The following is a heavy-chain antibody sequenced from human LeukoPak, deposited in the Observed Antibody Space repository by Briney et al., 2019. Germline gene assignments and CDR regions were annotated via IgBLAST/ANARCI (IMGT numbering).Heavy chain of an antibody. V-gene: IGHV3-7*01. D-gene: IGHD6-13*01. CDR3: ARGDSSSWYRGSWWFDP. J-gene: IGHJ5*02. Sequence: GGSLRLSCAASGFTFSSYWMSWVRQAPGKGLEWVANIKQDGSEKYYVDSVKGRFTISRDSAKNSLYLQMNSLRAEDTAVYYCARGDSSSWYRGSWWFDPWGQGTLVTVSS. CDR2: IKQDGSEK. CDR1: GFTFSSYW.